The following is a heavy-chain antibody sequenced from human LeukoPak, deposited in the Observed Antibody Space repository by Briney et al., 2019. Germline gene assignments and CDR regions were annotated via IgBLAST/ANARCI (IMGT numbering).Heavy chain of an antibody. CDR1: GFSFTTW. CDR2: IRGDETIA. V-gene: IGHV3-74*03. CDR3: ARTDNLDY. D-gene: IGHD2-15*01. Sequence: GGSLRLSCAASGFSFTTWMHWVRQAPGKGLVWVARIRGDETIATYAESVKGRFTISRDNARNTLYLQMNSLRAEDTAVYYCARTDNLDYWGRGTPVTVSS. J-gene: IGHJ4*02.